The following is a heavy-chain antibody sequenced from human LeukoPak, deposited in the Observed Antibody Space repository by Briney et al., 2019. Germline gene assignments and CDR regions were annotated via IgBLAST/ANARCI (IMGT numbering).Heavy chain of an antibody. CDR2: ISGSGGST. J-gene: IGHJ4*02. D-gene: IGHD6-19*01. Sequence: GGSLRLSCAASGFTVSSNYMSWVRQAPGKGLEWVSAISGSGGSTYYADSVKGRFTISRDNSKNTLYLQMNSLRAEDTAVYYCAKSRAVAGKGYFDYWGQGTLVTVSS. CDR3: AKSRAVAGKGYFDY. CDR1: GFTVSSNY. V-gene: IGHV3-23*01.